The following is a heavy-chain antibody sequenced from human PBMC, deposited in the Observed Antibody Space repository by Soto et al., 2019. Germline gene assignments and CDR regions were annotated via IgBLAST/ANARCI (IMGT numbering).Heavy chain of an antibody. CDR2: ISSSSSYI. J-gene: IGHJ4*02. Sequence: PGGSLRPSCAASGFTLSSYSMSWVRQAPGKGLEWVSSISSSSSYIYYADSVKGRFTISRDNAKNSLYLQMNSLRAEDTAVYYCARERYSSSWIHGRGVYWGQGTLVTVSS. CDR1: GFTLSSYS. CDR3: ARERYSSSWIHGRGVY. V-gene: IGHV3-21*01. D-gene: IGHD6-13*01.